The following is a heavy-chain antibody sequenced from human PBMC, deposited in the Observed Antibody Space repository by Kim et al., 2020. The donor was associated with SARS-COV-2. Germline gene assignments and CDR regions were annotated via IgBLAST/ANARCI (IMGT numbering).Heavy chain of an antibody. D-gene: IGHD5-12*01. J-gene: IGHJ4*02. CDR3: ARSSEGYSGYSIDY. CDR2: ISVYHGNT. V-gene: IGHV1-18*04. Sequence: ASVKVSCKPSGYTFSSYGISWVRQAPGQGLEWMGWISVYHGNTKYAQKLQGRVTMTTDTSTTTAYMELRSLRSDDTAVYYCARSSEGYSGYSIDYWGQGTLVTVSS. CDR1: GYTFSSYG.